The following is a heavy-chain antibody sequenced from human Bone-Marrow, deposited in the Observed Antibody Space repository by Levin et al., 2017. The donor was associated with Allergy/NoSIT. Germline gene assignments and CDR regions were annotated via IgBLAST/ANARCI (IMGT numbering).Heavy chain of an antibody. D-gene: IGHD6-19*01. CDR2: IIPVLDAV. Sequence: VASVKVSCRAPGGSFNSYPINWVRQAPGQGLEWMGRIIPVLDAVNYAQKFQDRVTITADKSASTAYMELSSLRSDDTAVYYCANSPGIAVADYWGQGTLVTVSS. V-gene: IGHV1-69*08. CDR3: ANSPGIAVADY. CDR1: GGSFNSYP. J-gene: IGHJ4*02.